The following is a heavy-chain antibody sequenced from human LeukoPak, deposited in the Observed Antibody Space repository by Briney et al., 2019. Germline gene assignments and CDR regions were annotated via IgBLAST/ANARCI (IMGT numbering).Heavy chain of an antibody. CDR3: ARGSPYDSSGYYYFHYYYYMDV. CDR2: ISAYNGNT. Sequence: GASVKVSCKASGYTFTSYGISWVRQAPGQGLEWMGWISAYNGNTNYAQKLQGRVTMTTDTSTSTAYMELRSLRSDDTAVYYCARGSPYDSSGYYYFHYYYYMDVWGKGTTVTISS. D-gene: IGHD3-22*01. CDR1: GYTFTSYG. V-gene: IGHV1-18*01. J-gene: IGHJ6*03.